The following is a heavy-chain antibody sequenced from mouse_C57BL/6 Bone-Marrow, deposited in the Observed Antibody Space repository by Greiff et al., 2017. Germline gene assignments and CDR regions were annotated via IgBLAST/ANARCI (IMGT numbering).Heavy chain of an antibody. D-gene: IGHD2-3*01. CDR2: ISNLAYSI. CDR1: GFTFSDYG. J-gene: IGHJ3*01. CDR3: ARLGGYYGWFAY. Sequence: EVKLVESGGGLVQPGGSLKLSCAASGFTFSDYGMAWVRQAPRKGPEWVAFISNLAYSIYYADTVTGRFTISRENAKNTLYREMSSLRSEDTAMYYCARLGGYYGWFAYWGQGTLVTVSA. V-gene: IGHV5-15*01.